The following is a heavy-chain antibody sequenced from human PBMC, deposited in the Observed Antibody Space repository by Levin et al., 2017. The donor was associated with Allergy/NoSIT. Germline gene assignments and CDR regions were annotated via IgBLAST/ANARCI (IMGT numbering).Heavy chain of an antibody. CDR3: ARDDFPIALDGFDM. J-gene: IGHJ3*02. CDR1: GFTFTDYY. Sequence: ASVKVSCKASGFTFTDYYFHWVRQARGQGLEWMGWINPKSGATKYAHKFQGRFSLTRDTSINTVYMEVNRLPSDDTAFYYCARDDFPIALDGFDMWGQGTMVTVSS. V-gene: IGHV1-2*07. CDR2: INPKSGAT. D-gene: IGHD2/OR15-2a*01.